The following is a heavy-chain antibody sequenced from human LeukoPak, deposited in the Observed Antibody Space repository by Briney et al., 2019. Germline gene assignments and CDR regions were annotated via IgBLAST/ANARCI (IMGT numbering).Heavy chain of an antibody. D-gene: IGHD3-10*01. J-gene: IGHJ3*02. CDR3: AREGPGGFEI. Sequence: GGSLRLSCAASGFTFSSYWMSWVRQTPGKGLEWVANIKQDGSEKSSVDSVKGRFTISRDNAKNSLYVQMNSLRVEDTAVYYCAREGPGGFEIWGQGTMVTVSS. CDR2: IKQDGSEK. CDR1: GFTFSSYW. V-gene: IGHV3-7*01.